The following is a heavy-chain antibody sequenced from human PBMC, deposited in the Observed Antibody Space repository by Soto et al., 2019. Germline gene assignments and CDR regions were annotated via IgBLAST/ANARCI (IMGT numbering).Heavy chain of an antibody. J-gene: IGHJ4*02. D-gene: IGHD2-2*01. CDR1: GFTFSSYG. CDR2: IWYDGSNK. CDR3: AREGSGGCSSTSCYVDKFDY. V-gene: IGHV3-33*01. Sequence: GGSLRLSCAASGFTFSSYGMHWVRQAPGKGLEWVAVIWYDGSNKYYADYVKGRFTISRDNSKNTLYLQMNSLRAEDTAVYYCAREGSGGCSSTSCYVDKFDYWGQGILVTVSS.